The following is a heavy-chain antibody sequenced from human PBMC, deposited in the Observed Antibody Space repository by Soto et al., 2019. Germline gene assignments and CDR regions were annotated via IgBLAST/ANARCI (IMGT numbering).Heavy chain of an antibody. CDR2: IYYSGST. Sequence: QVQLQESGPGLVKPSQTLSLTCTVSGGSISSGGYYWSWIRQHPGKGLEWLGYIYYSGSTYYNPSFKSRVTISVDTSKNQFSLKLSSVTAADTAVYYCARDREDYASWFDPWGQGTLVTVSS. V-gene: IGHV4-31*03. D-gene: IGHD4-17*01. CDR3: ARDREDYASWFDP. J-gene: IGHJ5*02. CDR1: GGSISSGGYY.